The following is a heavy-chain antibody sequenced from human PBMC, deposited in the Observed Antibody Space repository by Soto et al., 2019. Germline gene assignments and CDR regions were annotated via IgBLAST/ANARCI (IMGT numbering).Heavy chain of an antibody. J-gene: IGHJ4*02. V-gene: IGHV3-48*02. CDR2: ISSSSSTI. D-gene: IGHD1-26*01. Sequence: EVQLVESGGGLVQPGGSLRLACAASGFISSNSGMNWVRQAPGKGLEWVAYISSSSSTIRYADSVKGRFAISRDNAKNSLFLQMNSLRDEDTAVYYCARDRGGAGATDYWGQGTLVTVSS. CDR3: ARDRGGAGATDY. CDR1: GFISSNSG.